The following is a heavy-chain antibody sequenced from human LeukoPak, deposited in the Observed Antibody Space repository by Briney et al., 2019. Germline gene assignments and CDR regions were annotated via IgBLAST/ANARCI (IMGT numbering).Heavy chain of an antibody. CDR2: INAGNGNT. D-gene: IGHD3-22*01. CDR3: ARDGSYDSSGYSTFDY. Sequence: ASVKVSCKASGYTFTNYPMHWVRQAPGQRLEWMGWINAGNGNTKYSQKFQGRVTITRDTSASTAYMELSSLRSEDTAVYYCARDGSYDSSGYSTFDYWGQGTLVTVSS. J-gene: IGHJ4*02. V-gene: IGHV1-3*01. CDR1: GYTFTNYP.